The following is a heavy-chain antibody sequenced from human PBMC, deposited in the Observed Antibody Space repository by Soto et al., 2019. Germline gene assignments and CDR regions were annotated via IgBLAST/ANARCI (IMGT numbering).Heavy chain of an antibody. CDR1: GGSISSGNYY. CDR2: ISYSGST. D-gene: IGHD2-15*01. J-gene: IGHJ4*02. CDR3: ATMGTPATGLYFFDY. V-gene: IGHV4-30-4*01. Sequence: QVQLQESGPGLVKPSQTLSLTCTVSGGSISSGNYYWSWIRQPPGKGLEWIGFISYSGSTYYSTSRTSRVTTSVDTSKSQFSLNLRFVTAADTSVYYCATMGTPATGLYFFDYWGQGSLVTVSS.